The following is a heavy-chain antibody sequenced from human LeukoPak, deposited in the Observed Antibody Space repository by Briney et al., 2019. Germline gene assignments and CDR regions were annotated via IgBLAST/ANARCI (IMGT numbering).Heavy chain of an antibody. D-gene: IGHD4-17*01. CDR1: GGSIGSGGYY. V-gene: IGHV4-39*01. Sequence: SETLSLTCTVSGGSIGSGGYYWGWIRQSPGKGLEWIGSMHYSGSTWYNPSLKSRVTISGDTSKNQVSLKVRSVTAADTAVYYCARQFDYGDYWGTFDYWGQGTLVTVSP. CDR2: MHYSGST. J-gene: IGHJ4*02. CDR3: ARQFDYGDYWGTFDY.